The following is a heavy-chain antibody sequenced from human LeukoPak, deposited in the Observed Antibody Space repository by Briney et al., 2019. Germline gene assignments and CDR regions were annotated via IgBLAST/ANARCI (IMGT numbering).Heavy chain of an antibody. J-gene: IGHJ6*04. D-gene: IGHD2-15*01. V-gene: IGHV1-69*06. CDR1: GGTFSSYA. CDR3: AREIVVAATQYYYYYYGMDV. Sequence: ASVKVSCKASGGTFSSYAISWVRQAPGQGLEWMGGIIPIFGTANYAQKFQGRVTITADKSTSTAYVELSSLRSEDTAVYYCAREIVVAATQYYYYYYGMDVWGKGTTVTVSS. CDR2: IIPIFGTA.